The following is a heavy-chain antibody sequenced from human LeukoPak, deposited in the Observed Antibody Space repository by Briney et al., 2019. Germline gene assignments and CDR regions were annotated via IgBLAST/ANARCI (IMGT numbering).Heavy chain of an antibody. CDR1: GYTFTSYY. J-gene: IGHJ4*02. CDR2: INPSGGST. Sequence: ASVKVSCKASGYTFTSYYMHWVRQAPGQGLEWMGIINPSGGSTSNAQKFHGRVTMTRDTSTSTLYMELSSLRSEDTAVYYCARGSGSALAGRALHFDYWGQGTLVTVSS. D-gene: IGHD6-19*01. V-gene: IGHV1-46*03. CDR3: ARGSGSALAGRALHFDY.